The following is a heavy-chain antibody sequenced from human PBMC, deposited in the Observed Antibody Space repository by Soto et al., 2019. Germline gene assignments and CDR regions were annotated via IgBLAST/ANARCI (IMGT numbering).Heavy chain of an antibody. CDR2: ISAYNGNT. Sequence: PSVKVSCKASGYTFTSYGISWVRQAPGQGLEWMGWISAYNGNTNYAQKLQGRVTMTTDTSTSTAYMELRSLRSDDTAVYYCARDDAAGSPFYHYYYGMDVWGQGTTVTVS. CDR3: ARDDAAGSPFYHYYYGMDV. CDR1: GYTFTSYG. J-gene: IGHJ6*02. D-gene: IGHD6-13*01. V-gene: IGHV1-18*04.